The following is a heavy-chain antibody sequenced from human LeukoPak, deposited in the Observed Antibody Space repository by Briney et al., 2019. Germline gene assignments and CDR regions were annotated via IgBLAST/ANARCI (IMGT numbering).Heavy chain of an antibody. CDR2: IVPILGIA. CDR1: GGTLSSYA. V-gene: IGHV1-69*04. D-gene: IGHD1-26*01. Sequence: SVKVSCKASGGTLSSYAISWVRQAPGQGLEWMGRIVPILGIANYAQKFQGRVTITADKSTSTAYMELSSLRSEDTAVYYCATPLHRYSGSYSNFDYWGQGTLVTVSP. CDR3: ATPLHRYSGSYSNFDY. J-gene: IGHJ4*02.